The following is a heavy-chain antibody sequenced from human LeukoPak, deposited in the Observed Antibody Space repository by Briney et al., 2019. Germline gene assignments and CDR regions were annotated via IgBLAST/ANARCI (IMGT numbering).Heavy chain of an antibody. V-gene: IGHV3-9*01. CDR2: ISWNSGSI. CDR3: AKDMYRGEWELPEYYFDY. J-gene: IGHJ4*02. D-gene: IGHD1-26*01. Sequence: GGSLRLSCAASELHAMTWVRQGPGKGLEWVSGISWNSGSIGYADSVKGRFTISRENAKNSLYLQMNSLRAEDTALYYCAKDMYRGEWELPEYYFDYWGQGTLVTVSS. CDR1: ELHA.